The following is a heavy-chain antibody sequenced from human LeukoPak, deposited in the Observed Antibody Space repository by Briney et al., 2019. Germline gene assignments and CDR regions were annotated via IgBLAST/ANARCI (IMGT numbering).Heavy chain of an antibody. Sequence: GGSLRLSCVASGFTFSSYAMHWVRQAPGKGLEWVAVISYDGSNKYYADSVKGRFTISRDNSKNTLYLQMNSLRAEDTAVYYCARNDILTGYYKGNFDYWGQGTLVTVSS. CDR3: ARNDILTGYYKGNFDY. J-gene: IGHJ4*02. CDR2: ISYDGSNK. CDR1: GFTFSSYA. V-gene: IGHV3-30*04. D-gene: IGHD3-9*01.